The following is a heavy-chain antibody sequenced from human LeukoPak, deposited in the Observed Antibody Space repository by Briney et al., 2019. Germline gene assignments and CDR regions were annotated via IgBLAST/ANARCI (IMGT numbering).Heavy chain of an antibody. J-gene: IGHJ4*02. D-gene: IGHD6-13*01. Sequence: PGGSLRLSCAASGFTFSSYWMSWVRQAPGKGLEWVANIKQDGSEKYYVDSVKGRFTISRDNAKNSLYLQMNSLRAEDTAVYYCARERIAAAGSLFDYWGQGTLVTVSS. CDR2: IKQDGSEK. CDR3: ARERIAAAGSLFDY. V-gene: IGHV3-7*05. CDR1: GFTFSSYW.